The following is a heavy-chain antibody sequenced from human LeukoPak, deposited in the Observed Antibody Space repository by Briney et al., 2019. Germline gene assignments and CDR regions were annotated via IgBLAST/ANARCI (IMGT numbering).Heavy chain of an antibody. J-gene: IGHJ4*02. V-gene: IGHV3-23*01. D-gene: IGHD3-22*01. CDR1: GFTFSSYG. Sequence: GGSLRLSCAAPGFTFSSYGMSWVRQAPGKGLEWVSAISGSGGSTYYADSVKGRFTISRDNSKNTLYLQMNSLRAEDTAVYYCAKDYYDSSGYYCYFDYWGQGTLVTVSS. CDR3: AKDYYDSSGYYCYFDY. CDR2: ISGSGGST.